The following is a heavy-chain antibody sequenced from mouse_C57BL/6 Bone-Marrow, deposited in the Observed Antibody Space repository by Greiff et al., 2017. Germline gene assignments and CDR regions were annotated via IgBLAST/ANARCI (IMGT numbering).Heavy chain of an antibody. J-gene: IGHJ3*01. D-gene: IGHD1-1*01. Sequence: VKLMESGPELVKPGASVKLSCKASGYTFTSYDINWVKQRPGQGLEWIGWIYPRDGSTKYNEQFKGKGTLTVYTSSSKAYMELHSLTSEDSAVYFCARSDYYGSAWFAYWGQVTLVTVSA. CDR2: IYPRDGST. CDR3: ARSDYYGSAWFAY. CDR1: GYTFTSYD. V-gene: IGHV1-85*01.